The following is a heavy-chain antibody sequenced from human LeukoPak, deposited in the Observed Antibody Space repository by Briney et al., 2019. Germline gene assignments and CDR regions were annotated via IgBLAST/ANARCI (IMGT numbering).Heavy chain of an antibody. Sequence: GGSLRLSCAASGFAFSGYGLNWVRQTPGKGLEWLSSISSTGSDIHYADSVKGRFTISRDNAKNSGYLQMNSLRAEDTAVYYCARDPSPYYYDSSGYPSSFDYWGQGTLVTVSS. CDR1: GFAFSGYG. D-gene: IGHD3-22*01. CDR2: ISSTGSDI. J-gene: IGHJ4*02. CDR3: ARDPSPYYYDSSGYPSSFDY. V-gene: IGHV3-21*01.